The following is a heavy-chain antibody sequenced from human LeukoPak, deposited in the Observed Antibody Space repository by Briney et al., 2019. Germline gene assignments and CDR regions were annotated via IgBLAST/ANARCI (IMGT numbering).Heavy chain of an antibody. Sequence: GGSLRLSCAASGFTFSSYAMHWVRQAPGKGLEWVAVISYDGSNKYYADSVKGRFTISRGNAKNTLYLQMNSLRAEDTAVYYCARNRGSGYDSSPGAFDIWGQGTMVTVSS. CDR1: GFTFSSYA. CDR2: ISYDGSNK. CDR3: ARNRGSGYDSSPGAFDI. V-gene: IGHV3-30-3*01. J-gene: IGHJ3*02. D-gene: IGHD3-22*01.